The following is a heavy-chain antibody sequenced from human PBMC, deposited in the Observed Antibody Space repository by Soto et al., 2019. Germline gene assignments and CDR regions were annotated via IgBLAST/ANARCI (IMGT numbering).Heavy chain of an antibody. CDR1: GGSISSGGYY. CDR3: ARVRYYGSGTNWFDP. J-gene: IGHJ5*02. V-gene: IGHV4-31*03. CDR2: IYYSGST. Sequence: QVQLQESGPGLVKPSQTLSLTCTVSGGSISSGGYYWSWIRQHPGKGLEWIGYIYYSGSTYYNPYLESRVTISVDTSKNQFSLKLSSVTAADTAVYYCARVRYYGSGTNWFDPWGQGTLVTVSS. D-gene: IGHD3-10*01.